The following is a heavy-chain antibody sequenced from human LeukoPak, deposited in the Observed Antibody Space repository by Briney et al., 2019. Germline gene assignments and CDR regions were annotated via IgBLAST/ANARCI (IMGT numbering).Heavy chain of an antibody. Sequence: EGSLRLSCAASGLTFSDHYMDWLRQAPGKGLEWVGRIRDKAHSYTPEYDAAVKGRFTISRDGSKDSLYLQMNSLKTEDTAVYYCVRGGRCSCGSCWYYFDSWGQGTLVTVSS. CDR3: VRGGRCSCGSCWYYFDS. J-gene: IGHJ4*02. CDR2: IRDKAHSYTP. V-gene: IGHV3-72*01. D-gene: IGHD2-15*01. CDR1: GLTFSDHY.